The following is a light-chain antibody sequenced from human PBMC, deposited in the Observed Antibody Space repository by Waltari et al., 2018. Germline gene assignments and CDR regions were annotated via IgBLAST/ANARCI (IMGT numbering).Light chain of an antibody. CDR1: SSDAGNYNL. CDR3: CSYAGHSTYV. Sequence: QSALTQPASVSGSPGQSITISCTGTSSDAGNYNLVSWYQHHPGKPPKRMFYEVSQRPSGVSNRFSGSKSGNTASLTISGLQPEDETDYYCCSYAGHSTYVFGTGTKVTVL. CDR2: EVS. J-gene: IGLJ1*01. V-gene: IGLV2-23*02.